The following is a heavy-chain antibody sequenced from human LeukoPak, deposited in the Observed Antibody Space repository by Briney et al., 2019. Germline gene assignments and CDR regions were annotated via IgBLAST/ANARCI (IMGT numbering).Heavy chain of an antibody. V-gene: IGHV1-69*13. Sequence: ASVKVSCKASGGTFSSYAISWVRQDPGQGLEWMGGIIPIFGTANYAQKFQGRVTITADESTSTAYMELSSLRSEDTAVYYCALRLGELSLGDYWGQGTLVTASS. CDR2: IIPIFGTA. D-gene: IGHD3-16*02. CDR3: ALRLGELSLGDY. CDR1: GGTFSSYA. J-gene: IGHJ4*02.